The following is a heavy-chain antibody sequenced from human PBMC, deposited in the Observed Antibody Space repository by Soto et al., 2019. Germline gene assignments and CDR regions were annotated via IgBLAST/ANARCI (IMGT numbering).Heavy chain of an antibody. CDR2: IYHSGST. Sequence: QLQLQESGSGLVKPSQTLSLTCAVSGGSISSGGYSWSWIRRPPGKGLEWIGYIYHSGSTYYNPSLKSRVTISVDRSKNQFSLKLSSVTAADTAVYYCARAHGSGWGAFDIWGQGTMVTVSS. J-gene: IGHJ3*02. V-gene: IGHV4-30-2*01. CDR3: ARAHGSGWGAFDI. D-gene: IGHD3-10*01. CDR1: GGSISSGGYS.